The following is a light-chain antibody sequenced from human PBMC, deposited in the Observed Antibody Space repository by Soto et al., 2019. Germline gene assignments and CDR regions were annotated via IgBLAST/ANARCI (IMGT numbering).Light chain of an antibody. V-gene: IGKV3-20*01. J-gene: IGKJ1*01. CDR1: QSIRGNE. CDR3: QDYGTSAPWT. Sequence: VLTQSPGTLSLSPGERATLSCRASQSIRGNELAWYQQKPGQPPRLLIYRGSSRGPGIPDRFSGRGSGTEFTPPISRLEPEDFAVYYCQDYGTSAPWTFGQGTRVEIK. CDR2: RGS.